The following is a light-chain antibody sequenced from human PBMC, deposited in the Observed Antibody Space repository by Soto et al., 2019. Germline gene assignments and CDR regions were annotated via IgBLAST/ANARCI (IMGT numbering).Light chain of an antibody. V-gene: IGKV1-9*01. Sequence: DIQLTQSPSFLSASVGDRVTITCRASQGINSYLAWYQQKPGKAPMLLLYTASTLQSGVPSRFSGSGSATEFTLTISSLQPEDFATYYCQQRNNYPITFGQGTRLEIK. CDR3: QQRNNYPIT. CDR1: QGINSY. CDR2: TAS. J-gene: IGKJ5*01.